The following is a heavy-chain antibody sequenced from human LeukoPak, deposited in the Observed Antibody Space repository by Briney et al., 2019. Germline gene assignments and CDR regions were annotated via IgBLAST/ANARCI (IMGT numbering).Heavy chain of an antibody. CDR1: GGSISSYY. Sequence: PSETLSLTCTVSGGSISSYYWSWIRQPPGKRLEWIGYIYYSGSTNYNPSLKSRVTISIDTSKNQFSLKLSSVTAADTAVYYCARDDGTGPFDYWGQGTLVTVSS. J-gene: IGHJ4*02. D-gene: IGHD3/OR15-3a*01. CDR2: IYYSGST. CDR3: ARDDGTGPFDY. V-gene: IGHV4-59*01.